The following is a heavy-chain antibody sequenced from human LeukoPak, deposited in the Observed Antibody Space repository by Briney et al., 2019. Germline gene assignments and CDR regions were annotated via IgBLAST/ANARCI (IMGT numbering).Heavy chain of an antibody. Sequence: PSETLSLTCTVSGGPISSGSYYWSWIRQPAGKGLEWIGRIYTSGSTNYNPSLKSRVTISVDTSKNQFSLKLSSVTAADTAVYYCARDSAYYDILTGYSFAFDIWGQGTMVTVSS. V-gene: IGHV4-61*02. CDR1: GGPISSGSYY. D-gene: IGHD3-9*01. CDR3: ARDSAYYDILTGYSFAFDI. CDR2: IYTSGST. J-gene: IGHJ3*02.